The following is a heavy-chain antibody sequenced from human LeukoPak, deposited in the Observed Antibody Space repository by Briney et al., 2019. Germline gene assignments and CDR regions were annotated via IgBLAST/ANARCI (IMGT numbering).Heavy chain of an antibody. CDR3: ARAPRTYDYVWGSYRPLHLDY. CDR2: ISSSGSTI. CDR1: GGSFSGYY. Sequence: PSETLSLTCAVYGGSFSGYYWSWIRQAPGKGLEWVSYISSSGSTIYYADSVKGRFTISRDNAKNSLYLQMNSLRAEDTAVYYCARAPRTYDYVWGSYRPLHLDYWGQGTLVTVSS. J-gene: IGHJ4*02. V-gene: IGHV3-11*01. D-gene: IGHD3-16*02.